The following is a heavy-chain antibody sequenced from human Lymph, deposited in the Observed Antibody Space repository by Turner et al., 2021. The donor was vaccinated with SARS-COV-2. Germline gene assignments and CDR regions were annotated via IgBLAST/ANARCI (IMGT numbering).Heavy chain of an antibody. V-gene: IGHV1-46*01. CDR3: ARVDPGGFDF. Sequence: QVQLAQSGAEVEKPWAAVEVSCKASGYTFTSYYMHWVRKAPGQGLEWMEIINPSGDSTSFAQKFQDRVTMTRVTSTSTVYMELSSLRSEDTAVYYCARVDPGGFDFWGQGTPVTVSS. D-gene: IGHD2-15*01. J-gene: IGHJ4*01. CDR1: GYTFTSYY. CDR2: INPSGDST.